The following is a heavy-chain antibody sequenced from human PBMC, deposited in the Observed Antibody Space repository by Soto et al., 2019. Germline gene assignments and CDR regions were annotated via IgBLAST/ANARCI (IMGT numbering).Heavy chain of an antibody. J-gene: IGHJ4*02. CDR2: ISSSSSTI. D-gene: IGHD3-10*01. V-gene: IGHV3-48*01. CDR1: GFTFSSYS. Sequence: EVQLVESGGGLVQPGGSLRLSCAASGFTFSSYSMNWVRQAPGKGLEWVSYISSSSSTIYYADSVKGRFTISRDNAKNSLYLQMNSLRAEDTAVYYCARDLGGDITRVRGGYWGQGTLVTVSS. CDR3: ARDLGGDITRVRGGY.